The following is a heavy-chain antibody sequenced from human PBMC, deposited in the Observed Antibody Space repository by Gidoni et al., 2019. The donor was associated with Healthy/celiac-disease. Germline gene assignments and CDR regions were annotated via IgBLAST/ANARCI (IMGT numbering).Heavy chain of an antibody. D-gene: IGHD1-7*01. CDR1: GFTFSRHA. V-gene: IGHV3-23*01. J-gene: IGHJ4*02. Sequence: EVQLLESGGGLVQPGGSLRLSCAASGFTFSRHAMSWVRQAPGKGLKWVAAIRGSGGSTYYANSVKGRFTISRDNSKNTLYLQMNSLRAEDTAVYYCAKDGTGTTFGDLYYFDYWRQGTLVTVSS. CDR2: IRGSGGST. CDR3: AKDGTGTTFGDLYYFDY.